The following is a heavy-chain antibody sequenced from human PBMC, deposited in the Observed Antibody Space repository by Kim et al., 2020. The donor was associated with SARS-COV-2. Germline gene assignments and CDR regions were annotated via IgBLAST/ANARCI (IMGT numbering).Heavy chain of an antibody. CDR3: ARQDTGPDGYNSY. D-gene: IGHD5-12*01. V-gene: IGHV4-39*01. Sequence: NPSLKSRVTISVDTSKNQFSLKLSSVTAADTAVYYCARQDTGPDGYNSYWGQGTLVTVSS. J-gene: IGHJ4*02.